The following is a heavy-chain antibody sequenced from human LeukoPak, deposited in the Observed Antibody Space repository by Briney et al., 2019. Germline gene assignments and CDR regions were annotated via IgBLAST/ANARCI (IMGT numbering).Heavy chain of an antibody. CDR3: ARGRYYYYGMDV. CDR1: GFTVSSSY. V-gene: IGHV3-53*01. Sequence: GGSLRLSCAASGFTVSSSYMSWVRQAPGKGLEWASVIYSGGSTYYADSVKGRFTISRDNSKNTLYLQMNSLRAEDTAVYYCARGRYYYYGMDVWGQGTTVTVSS. J-gene: IGHJ6*02. CDR2: IYSGGST.